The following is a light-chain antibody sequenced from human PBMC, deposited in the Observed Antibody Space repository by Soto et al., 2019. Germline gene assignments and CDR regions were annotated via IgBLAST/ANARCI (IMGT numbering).Light chain of an antibody. V-gene: IGKV3-11*01. CDR1: QSVTSY. Sequence: EVVMTRSPATLSLSPGDRATLSCRASQSVTSYLAWYQQKPGQSPRLLIYDASNRATGIPARFSGSGSGTDFTLTISSLEPEDFAVCYCQHRANPPTLGQGTRLEIK. CDR2: DAS. J-gene: IGKJ5*01. CDR3: QHRANPPT.